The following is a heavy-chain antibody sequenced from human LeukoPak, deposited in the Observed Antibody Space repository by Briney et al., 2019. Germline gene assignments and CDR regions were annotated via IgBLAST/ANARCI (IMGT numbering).Heavy chain of an antibody. J-gene: IGHJ4*02. CDR3: AKGPLKQQLAHFDY. V-gene: IGHV3-53*01. CDR2: IYSGGST. Sequence: GGSLRLSCAASGFTVSSNYMSWVRQAPGKGLEWVSVIYSGGSTYYADSVKGRFTISRDNSKNTLYLQMNSLRAEDTAVYYCAKGPLKQQLAHFDYWGQGTLVTVSS. D-gene: IGHD6-13*01. CDR1: GFTVSSNY.